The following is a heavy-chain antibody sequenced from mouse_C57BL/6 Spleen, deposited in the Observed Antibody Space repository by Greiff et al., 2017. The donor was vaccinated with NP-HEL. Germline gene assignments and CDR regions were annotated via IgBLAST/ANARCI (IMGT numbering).Heavy chain of an antibody. V-gene: IGHV14-3*01. Sequence: VQLKESVAELVRPGASVKLSCTASGFNITNTYMHWVKQRPEQGLEWIGRIDPANGNTKYAPKFQGKATITADTSSNTAYLQLSSLTSEDTAIYYCAPNWDGGAWFAYWGQGTLVTVSA. CDR3: APNWDGGAWFAY. D-gene: IGHD4-1*01. CDR2: IDPANGNT. CDR1: GFNITNTY. J-gene: IGHJ3*01.